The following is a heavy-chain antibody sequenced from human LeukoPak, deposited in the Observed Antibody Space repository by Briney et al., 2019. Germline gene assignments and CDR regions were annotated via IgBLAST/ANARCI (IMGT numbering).Heavy chain of an antibody. D-gene: IGHD3-16*01. CDR1: GYTFTSYG. J-gene: IGHJ4*02. CDR3: AKNPHHDDDADEGFDY. V-gene: IGHV1-18*01. Sequence: ASVKVSCKASGYTFTSYGISWVRQAPGQGLEWMGWISAYNGNTNYAQKLQGRVTMTTDTSTSTAYMELRSLRSDDTAIYYCAKNPHHDDDADEGFDYWGQGTLVTVSS. CDR2: ISAYNGNT.